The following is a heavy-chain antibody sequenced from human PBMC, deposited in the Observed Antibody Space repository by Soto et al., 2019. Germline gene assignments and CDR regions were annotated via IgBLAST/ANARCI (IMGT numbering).Heavy chain of an antibody. D-gene: IGHD3-22*01. Sequence: SVKVSCKASGCTVSSYAISCVRQAPGQVLEWMGGIIPIFGTANYAQKFQGRVTITADKSTSTAYMELSSLRSEDTAVYYCARDLSLYYYDSSGLLGLDIWGQGTMVTVS. J-gene: IGHJ3*02. CDR2: IIPIFGTA. CDR1: GCTVSSYA. CDR3: ARDLSLYYYDSSGLLGLDI. V-gene: IGHV1-69*06.